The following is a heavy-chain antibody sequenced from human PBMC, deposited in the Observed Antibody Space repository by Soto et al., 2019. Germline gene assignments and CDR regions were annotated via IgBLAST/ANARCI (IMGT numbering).Heavy chain of an antibody. D-gene: IGHD6-19*01. CDR1: GGTFSSYA. Sequence: QVQLVQSGAEVKKPGSSVKVSCKASGGTFSSYAISWVRQAPGQGLEWMGGIIPIFGTANYAQKFQGRVTITADESASTAYMELSSLRSEDTVVYYCAREGGTYSSGGYGNYYYYGMDVWGQGTTVTVSS. CDR2: IIPIFGTA. CDR3: AREGGTYSSGGYGNYYYYGMDV. J-gene: IGHJ6*02. V-gene: IGHV1-69*12.